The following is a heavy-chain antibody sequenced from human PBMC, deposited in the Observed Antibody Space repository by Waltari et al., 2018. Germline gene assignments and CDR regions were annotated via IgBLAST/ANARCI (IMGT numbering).Heavy chain of an antibody. CDR1: GFTFSTYS. Sequence: EVQLVESGGGLVQPGGSLRLSCAASGFTFSTYSMNWVRQAQGKWLEWVAYISGSSSTIYYADSVKGRFTISRDNAKNSLYLQMNSLRAEDTAVYYCARGLKQQQLVYIWGQGTLVTVSS. V-gene: IGHV3-48*04. CDR3: ARGLKQQQLVYI. J-gene: IGHJ4*02. CDR2: ISGSSSTI. D-gene: IGHD6-13*01.